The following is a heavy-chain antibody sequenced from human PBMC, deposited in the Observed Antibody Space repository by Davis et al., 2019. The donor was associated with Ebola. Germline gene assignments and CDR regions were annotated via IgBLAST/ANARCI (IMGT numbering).Heavy chain of an antibody. CDR3: AKDYRKGSGYFDY. Sequence: GESLKISCAASGFTFSSYAMSWVRQAPGKGLEWVSAISGSGGSTYYADSVEGRFTISRDNAKNSLYLQMNSLRAEDTAVYYCAKDYRKGSGYFDYWGQGTLVTVSS. D-gene: IGHD3-10*01. CDR1: GFTFSSYA. V-gene: IGHV3-23*01. J-gene: IGHJ4*02. CDR2: ISGSGGST.